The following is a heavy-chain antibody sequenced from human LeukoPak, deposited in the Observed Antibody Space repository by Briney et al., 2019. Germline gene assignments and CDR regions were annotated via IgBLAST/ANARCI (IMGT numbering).Heavy chain of an antibody. J-gene: IGHJ4*02. V-gene: IGHV3-74*01. CDR1: GFTFSSYW. D-gene: IGHD3-10*01. Sequence: PGGSLRLSCAASGFTFSSYWMHWVRQAPGKGLVWVSRIKSDGINTIYADSVKGRFTVSRDNAKNTLYLQMGSLRAEDMAVYYCAIQIRGVVYWGQGTLVTVSS. CDR2: IKSDGINT. CDR3: AIQIRGVVY.